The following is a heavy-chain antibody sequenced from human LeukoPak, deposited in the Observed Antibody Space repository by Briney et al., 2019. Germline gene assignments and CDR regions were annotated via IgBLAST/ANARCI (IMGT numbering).Heavy chain of an antibody. CDR3: ARAYSSGWYGLTGY. J-gene: IGHJ4*02. CDR1: GFTFSSYW. V-gene: IGHV3-74*01. CDR2: INSDGSST. Sequence: GGSLRLPCAASGFTFSSYWMHWVRQAPGKGLVWVSRINSDGSSTSYADSVKGRFTISRDNAKNTLYLQMNSLRAEDTAVYYCARAYSSGWYGLTGYWGQGTLVTVSS. D-gene: IGHD6-19*01.